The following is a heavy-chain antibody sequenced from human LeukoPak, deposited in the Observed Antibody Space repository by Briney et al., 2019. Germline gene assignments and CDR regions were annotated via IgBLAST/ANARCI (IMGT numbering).Heavy chain of an antibody. CDR1: GFTFSSYG. CDR2: IRYDGSDK. CDR3: AKDLSGFQRYGDY. Sequence: GGSLRLSCAAAGFTFSSYGMYWVRQAPGKGLEWVAFIRYDGSDKYYADSVKGRFTISRDNSKNTLFLEMNSLRAEDTALYYCAKDLSGFQRYGDYWGQGTLVTVSS. V-gene: IGHV3-30*02. J-gene: IGHJ4*02. D-gene: IGHD4-17*01.